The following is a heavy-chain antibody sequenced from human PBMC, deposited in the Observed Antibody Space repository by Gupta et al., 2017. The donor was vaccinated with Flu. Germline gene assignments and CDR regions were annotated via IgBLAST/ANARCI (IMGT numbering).Heavy chain of an antibody. D-gene: IGHD1-26*01. J-gene: IGHJ4*02. CDR2: IKHNGST. Sequence: RQPPGKGLEWIGEIKHNGSTNYNPSLKSRVTISVDTSKNQFSLKLSSVTAADTAVYYCARGGVGATKTLVDYWGQGTLVIVSS. V-gene: IGHV4-34*01. CDR3: ARGGVGATKTLVDY.